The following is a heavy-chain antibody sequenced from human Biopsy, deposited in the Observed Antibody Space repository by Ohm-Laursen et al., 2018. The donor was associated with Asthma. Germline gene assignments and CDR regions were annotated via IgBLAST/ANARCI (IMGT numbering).Heavy chain of an antibody. CDR1: GFTFSRYA. D-gene: IGHD6-19*01. Sequence: SLRLSCSASGFTFSRYAIHWVRQAPGKGLEWVAVISHDGQTQHYAESVKGRFALSRDNSQNTLYLQMISLRTDDTAVYYCAKRRGYSGFNDFDYWGHGTLVTVSS. CDR3: AKRRGYSGFNDFDY. J-gene: IGHJ4*01. V-gene: IGHV3-30*18. CDR2: ISHDGQTQ.